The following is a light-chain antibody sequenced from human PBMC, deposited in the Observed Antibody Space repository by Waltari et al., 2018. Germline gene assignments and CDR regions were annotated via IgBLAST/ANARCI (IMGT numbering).Light chain of an antibody. CDR3: CSYAGTSWV. CDR2: DVT. J-gene: IGLJ3*02. Sequence: QSALTQPRSVSGSPGQSVTISCTGTSRDVGVYNFVSWYQQHPGQAPKLMIYDVTERPSGVPDRFSGSKSGNTASLTISGLQADDEGDYHCCSYAGTSWVFGGGTKLTVL. CDR1: SRDVGVYNF. V-gene: IGLV2-11*01.